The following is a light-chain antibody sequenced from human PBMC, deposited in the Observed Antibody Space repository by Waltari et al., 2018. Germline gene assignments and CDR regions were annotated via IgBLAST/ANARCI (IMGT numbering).Light chain of an antibody. CDR2: VNNDGSH. CDR1: DGHSNYA. V-gene: IGLV4-69*01. CDR3: QTWDTGNVL. Sequence: QPLLTQSPSASASLGASVTLTCTLSDGHSNYAIAWHQQQPGKGPRYLMKVNNDGSHNKGDVIPDRFSGSSSGTERYLPISSLQSDDEADYFCQTWDTGNVLVVGGTRLTVL. J-gene: IGLJ2*01.